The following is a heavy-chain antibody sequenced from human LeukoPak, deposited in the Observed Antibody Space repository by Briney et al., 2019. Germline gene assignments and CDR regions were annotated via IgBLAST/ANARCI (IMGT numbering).Heavy chain of an antibody. CDR2: ISYDGSNK. V-gene: IGHV3-30-3*01. CDR3: ATGYEVY. D-gene: IGHD5-18*01. Sequence: PGRSLRLSCAASGFIFSDYAMHWVRQAPGKGLEWVAVISYDGSNKYYADSVKGRFTISRDNSKNTLYLHISSLRAEDTAVYYCATGYEVYWGQGTLVTVSS. CDR1: GFIFSDYA. J-gene: IGHJ4*02.